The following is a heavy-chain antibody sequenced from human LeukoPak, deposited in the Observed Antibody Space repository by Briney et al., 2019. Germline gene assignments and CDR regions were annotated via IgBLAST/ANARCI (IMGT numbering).Heavy chain of an antibody. V-gene: IGHV1-69*01. Sequence: GASVKVSCKASGGTFSSYAISWVRQAPGQGLEWMGGIIPIFGTGNYAQKFQGRVTITADESTSTAYMELSSLRSEDTAVYYCAVADGSGSLRFQHWGQGTLVTVSS. D-gene: IGHD3-10*01. J-gene: IGHJ1*01. CDR3: AVADGSGSLRFQH. CDR2: IIPIFGTG. CDR1: GGTFSSYA.